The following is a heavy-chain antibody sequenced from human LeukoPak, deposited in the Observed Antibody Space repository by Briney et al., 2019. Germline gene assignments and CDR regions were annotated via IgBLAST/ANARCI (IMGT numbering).Heavy chain of an antibody. CDR1: AFTFSYYG. J-gene: IGHJ4*02. CDR3: ARDSPLYSSRGY. D-gene: IGHD6-13*01. CDR2: IWANGNDE. V-gene: IGHV3-33*01. Sequence: QPGGSLRLSCAASAFTFSYYGMHWVRQAPGKGLEWVAVIWANGNDEYYADSVKGRFAISRDNSKNTVYLQMNSLRAEDTAVYYCARDSPLYSSRGYWGQGTLVTVSS.